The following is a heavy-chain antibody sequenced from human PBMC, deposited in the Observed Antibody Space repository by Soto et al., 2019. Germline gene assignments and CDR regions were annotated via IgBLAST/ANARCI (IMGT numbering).Heavy chain of an antibody. D-gene: IGHD6-25*01. CDR1: VFTFSSYW. CDR3: AREIAARR. V-gene: IGHV3-7*01. Sequence: EVQLVESGGGLVQPGGSLRLSCAASVFTFSSYWMSWFRQAPGKALECVANIKQDGSEENYVDSVKGRFTICRDNAKNALYLQMNGQRVADTAVDYCAREIAARRWGKGTTVTVSP. J-gene: IGHJ6*01. CDR2: IKQDGSEE.